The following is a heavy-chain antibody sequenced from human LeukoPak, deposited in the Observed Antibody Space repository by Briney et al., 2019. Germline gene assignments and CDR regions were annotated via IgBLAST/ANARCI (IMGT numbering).Heavy chain of an antibody. CDR3: AREGYCSSTSCSHFDY. J-gene: IGHJ4*02. CDR2: INPSGGGA. CDR1: GYTFTSYY. D-gene: IGHD2-2*01. V-gene: IGHV1-46*01. Sequence: ASVKVSCKASGYTFTSYYMHWVRQAPGQGLEWMGIINPSGGGASYAQRFQGRVTMTRDTSTSTVYMELSSLTSEDTAVYYCAREGYCSSTSCSHFDYWGQGTLVTVSS.